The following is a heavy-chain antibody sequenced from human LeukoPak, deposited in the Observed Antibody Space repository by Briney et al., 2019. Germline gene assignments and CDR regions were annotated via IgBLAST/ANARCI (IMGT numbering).Heavy chain of an antibody. CDR1: GYTFTTYG. V-gene: IGHV1-18*01. Sequence: ASVKVSCKASGYTFTTYGISWVRQAPGQGLEWMAWISAYNGNTNYAQKLQGRVTMTTDTSTSTAYMELRSLRSDDTAVYYCARVSRIIVVVPAATTYYYYMDVWGKGTTVTVSS. J-gene: IGHJ6*03. CDR2: ISAYNGNT. D-gene: IGHD2-2*01. CDR3: ARVSRIIVVVPAATTYYYYMDV.